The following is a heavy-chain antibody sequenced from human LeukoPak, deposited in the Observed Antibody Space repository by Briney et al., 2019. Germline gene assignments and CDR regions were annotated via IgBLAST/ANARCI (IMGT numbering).Heavy chain of an antibody. CDR3: ARLMVRGVITTDY. D-gene: IGHD3-10*01. V-gene: IGHV1-69*13. J-gene: IGHJ4*02. Sequence: SVKVSCKASGGTFGSYAISWVRQAPGQGLEWMGGIIPIFGTANYAQKFQGRVTITADESTSTAYMELSSLRSEDTAVYYCARLMVRGVITTDYWGQGTLVTVSS. CDR1: GGTFGSYA. CDR2: IIPIFGTA.